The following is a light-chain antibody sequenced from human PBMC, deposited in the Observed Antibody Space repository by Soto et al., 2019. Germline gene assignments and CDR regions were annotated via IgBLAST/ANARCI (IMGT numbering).Light chain of an antibody. J-gene: IGKJ3*01. CDR1: QSVSSSY. CDR2: GAS. CDR3: QQYGSSPLFT. Sequence: EIVLTQSPGTLSLSPGERATLSCRASQSVSSSYLAWYQQKPGQAPRLLIYGASSRATGIPDRFSGSGSGTDFTLTISSLEPEDFALYYCQQYGSSPLFTFGPGTKVDIK. V-gene: IGKV3-20*01.